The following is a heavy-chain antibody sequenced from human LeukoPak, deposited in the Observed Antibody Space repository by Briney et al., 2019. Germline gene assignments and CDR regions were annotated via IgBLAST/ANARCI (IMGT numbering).Heavy chain of an antibody. CDR3: ASSHPLGSNNDYYTPFDY. Sequence: SETLSLTCAVSGGSITNYWSWIRQPPGKGLERIGYMYYSGSTNYNPSLKSRVTISVDTSKNQFSLKLSSVTAADTAVYYCASSHPLGSNNDYYTPFDYWGQGTLVTVSS. D-gene: IGHD3-3*01. CDR1: GGSITNY. CDR2: MYYSGST. V-gene: IGHV4-59*01. J-gene: IGHJ4*02.